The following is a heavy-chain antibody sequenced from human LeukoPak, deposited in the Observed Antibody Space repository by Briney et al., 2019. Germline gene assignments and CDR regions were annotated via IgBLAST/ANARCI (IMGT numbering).Heavy chain of an antibody. Sequence: PGGSLRLSCAASGFTFDDYAMHWVRQAPGKGLEWVSGISWNSGSIGYADSVKGRFTISRDNAKNSLYLQMNSLRAEDTALYYCAKAGELSNYYFDYWGQGTLVTVSS. CDR3: AKAGELSNYYFDY. V-gene: IGHV3-9*01. CDR1: GFTFDDYA. CDR2: ISWNSGSI. D-gene: IGHD1-7*01. J-gene: IGHJ4*02.